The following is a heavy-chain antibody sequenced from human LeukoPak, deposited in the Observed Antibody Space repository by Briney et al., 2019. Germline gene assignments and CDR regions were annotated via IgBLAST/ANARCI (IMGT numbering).Heavy chain of an antibody. Sequence: GGSLRLSCAASGFSFDDYGMTWVRQAPGKGLEWVSGINWNGGSTGYADSMKGRFTISRDNAKNSLYLQMNSLRAEDTALYRCARVKGGGAHFDHWGQGTLVTVSS. CDR3: ARVKGGGAHFDH. CDR1: GFSFDDYG. V-gene: IGHV3-20*01. D-gene: IGHD3-16*01. J-gene: IGHJ4*02. CDR2: INWNGGST.